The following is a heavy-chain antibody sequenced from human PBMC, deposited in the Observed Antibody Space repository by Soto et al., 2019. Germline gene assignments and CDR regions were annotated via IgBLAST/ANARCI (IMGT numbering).Heavy chain of an antibody. CDR3: ARVWGGAFDI. D-gene: IGHD3-10*01. Sequence: QVQLQESGPGLVKPSETLSLTCTVSGGSISSYYWSWIRQPPGKGLEWVGYIYYSGSTNYTPSRKSPVTISVDTSKVQFSLELSSVPAADTAVSYCARVWGGAFDIWGQGTMVTVSS. CDR2: IYYSGST. J-gene: IGHJ3*02. V-gene: IGHV4-59*01. CDR1: GGSISSYY.